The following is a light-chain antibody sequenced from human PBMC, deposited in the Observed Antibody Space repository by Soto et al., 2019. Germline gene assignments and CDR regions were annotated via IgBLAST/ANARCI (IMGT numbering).Light chain of an antibody. Sequence: QSALTQPASVSGSPGQSITISCSGSSSDIINYNYVSWYQQHPGQAPKLMIYEVNSRPSGISNRFSGSRSGNTASLTISGLQAEDEADYYCSSKTSTSTLLFGGGTKLTVL. V-gene: IGLV2-14*01. CDR2: EVN. CDR1: SSDIINYNY. J-gene: IGLJ3*02. CDR3: SSKTSTSTLL.